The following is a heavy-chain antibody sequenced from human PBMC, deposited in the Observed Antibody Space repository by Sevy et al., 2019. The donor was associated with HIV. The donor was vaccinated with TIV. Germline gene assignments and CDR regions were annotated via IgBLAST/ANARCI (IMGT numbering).Heavy chain of an antibody. CDR1: GFTFSSYS. CDR2: ISRSSSTI. CDR3: ARGRKMYDSSGYYFHFDY. Sequence: GGSLRLSCAASGFTFSSYSMNWVRQAPGKGLEWVSYISRSSSTIYYADSVKGRFTISRDNAKNSLYLQMNSLRDEDTAVYYCARGRKMYDSSGYYFHFDYWGQGTLVTVSS. D-gene: IGHD3-22*01. J-gene: IGHJ4*02. V-gene: IGHV3-48*02.